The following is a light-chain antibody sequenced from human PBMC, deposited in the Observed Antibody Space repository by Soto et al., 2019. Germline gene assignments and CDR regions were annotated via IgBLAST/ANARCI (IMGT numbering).Light chain of an antibody. J-gene: IGKJ1*01. CDR1: QSILDRPKNKYY. Sequence: DIVMTQPPDSLAVSLGERATFNCKSSQSILDRPKNKYYLVWYQQKSGQPPKLLIYWSSLRESGVPDRFTGSGSGTDFTLTISSLQAEDVAVYYCQQYFTSPWTFGQGTKVEI. CDR2: WSS. CDR3: QQYFTSPWT. V-gene: IGKV4-1*01.